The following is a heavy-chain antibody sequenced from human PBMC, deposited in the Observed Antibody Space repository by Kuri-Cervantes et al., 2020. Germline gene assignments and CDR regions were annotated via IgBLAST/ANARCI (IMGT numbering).Heavy chain of an antibody. CDR3: NVVAATHNWFDP. CDR1: GGSISSSSYY. V-gene: IGHV4-31*06. CDR2: IYYSGST. Sequence: LRLSCTVSGGSISSSSYYWGWIRQPPGKGLEWIGYIYYSGSTYYNPSLKSRVTISVDTSKNQFSLKLSSVTAADTAVYYCNVVAATHNWFDPWGQGTLVTVSS. J-gene: IGHJ5*02. D-gene: IGHD2-15*01.